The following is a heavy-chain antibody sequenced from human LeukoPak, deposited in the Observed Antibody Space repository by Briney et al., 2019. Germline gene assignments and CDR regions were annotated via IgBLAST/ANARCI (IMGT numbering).Heavy chain of an antibody. D-gene: IGHD1-26*01. Sequence: GGSLRLSCAASGFTFSSYAMSWVRQAPGKGLEWVSGISDSGDITYYADSVKGRFTISRDHSKNTLYVQMNRLRVEDTAVYYCAKDRRGGSYYAATLDIWGQGTMVTVSS. CDR2: ISDSGDIT. V-gene: IGHV3-23*01. J-gene: IGHJ3*02. CDR3: AKDRRGGSYYAATLDI. CDR1: GFTFSSYA.